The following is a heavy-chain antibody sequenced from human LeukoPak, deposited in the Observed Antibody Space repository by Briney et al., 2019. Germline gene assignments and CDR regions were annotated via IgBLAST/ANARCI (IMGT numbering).Heavy chain of an antibody. D-gene: IGHD6-13*01. CDR3: ARGVNPSFIAAAGDDAFDI. CDR2: ISAYNGNT. V-gene: IGHV1-18*01. Sequence: ASVKVSCKASGYTFTSYGISWVRQAPGQGLEWMGLISAYNGNTNDAQKLQGRVTMTTDTSTSTAYMELRSLRSDDTAVYYCARGVNPSFIAAAGDDAFDIWGQGTLVTVSS. J-gene: IGHJ3*02. CDR1: GYTFTSYG.